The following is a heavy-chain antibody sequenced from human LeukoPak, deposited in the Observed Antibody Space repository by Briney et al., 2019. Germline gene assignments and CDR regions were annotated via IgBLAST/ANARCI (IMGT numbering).Heavy chain of an antibody. J-gene: IGHJ6*03. CDR1: GGCFRGYY. Sequence: SETLSLTCAVYGGCFRGYYWSSIRQPPGKGLEWIGEINHSGSTNYNPSLKSRVTISVDTSKNQFSLKLSSVTAADRAVYYFSRVSMVRGAMGSYYMDVWGKGTTVTVSS. D-gene: IGHD3-10*01. CDR2: INHSGST. CDR3: SRVSMVRGAMGSYYMDV. V-gene: IGHV4-34*01.